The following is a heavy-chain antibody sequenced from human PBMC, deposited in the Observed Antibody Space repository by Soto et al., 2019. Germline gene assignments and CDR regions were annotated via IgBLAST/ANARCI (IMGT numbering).Heavy chain of an antibody. V-gene: IGHV4-30-2*01. J-gene: IGHJ4*02. CDR3: ARGGLLPDY. D-gene: IGHD6-19*01. CDR1: GGSTSSGGYS. Sequence: QLQLQESGSGLVKPSQTLSLTCAVSGGSTSSGGYSWSWLRQPPGKGLEWIGYISHSGSTYYNPSLTRRVTISVDTSKNQFSLRLSSVTAADTAVYYCARGGLLPDYWGQGTLVTVSS. CDR2: ISHSGST.